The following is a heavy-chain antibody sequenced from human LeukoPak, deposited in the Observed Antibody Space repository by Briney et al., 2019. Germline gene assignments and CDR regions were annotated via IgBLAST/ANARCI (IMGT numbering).Heavy chain of an antibody. V-gene: IGHV3-53*01. CDR1: GLTVSSNY. J-gene: IGHJ6*02. CDR2: IQRGGPT. CDR3: AKVPYSDYGSGRPPFMEV. Sequence: QAGGSLRLPCAAPGLTVSSNYMNWVRQAPGKGQDRVSVIQRGGPTYYADSVKGRLTISRDNSKNTLYLQMNSLTAEDTAFYYCAKVPYSDYGSGRPPFMEVWGQGTTVTVSS. D-gene: IGHD3-10*01.